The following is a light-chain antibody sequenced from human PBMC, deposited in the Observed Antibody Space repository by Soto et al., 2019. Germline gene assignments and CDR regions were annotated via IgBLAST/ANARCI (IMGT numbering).Light chain of an antibody. J-gene: IGKJ5*01. CDR1: QSVSSN. Sequence: EIVLTQSPGTLSLSPGERATLSCRASQSVSSNLAWYQQKPGQAPRLHIYGASTRATGIPARFSGSGSGTDFTLTISRLEPEDFAVYYCQQYGSSITFGQGTRLEIK. V-gene: IGKV3-20*01. CDR2: GAS. CDR3: QQYGSSIT.